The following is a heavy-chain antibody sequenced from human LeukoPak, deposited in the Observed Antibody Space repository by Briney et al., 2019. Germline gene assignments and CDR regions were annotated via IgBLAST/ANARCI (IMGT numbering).Heavy chain of an antibody. J-gene: IGHJ4*02. CDR3: AGFSVTTYHEF. CDR1: GFTFSSYA. V-gene: IGHV3-23*01. CDR2: ISGSGGST. D-gene: IGHD4-17*01. Sequence: PGGSLRLSCAASGFTFSSYAMSWVRQAPGKGLEWVSAISGSGGSTYYTDSVKGRFTISRDNSKNTLYLQMSSLRVEDTALYYCAGFSVTTYHEFWGQGTLVTVSS.